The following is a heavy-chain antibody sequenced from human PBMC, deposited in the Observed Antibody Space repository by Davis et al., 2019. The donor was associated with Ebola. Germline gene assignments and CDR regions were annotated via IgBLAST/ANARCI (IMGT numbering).Heavy chain of an antibody. CDR3: ARDYYYGSGRSRGYYYGMDV. D-gene: IGHD3-10*01. V-gene: IGHV3-13*01. Sequence: PGGSLRLSCAASGFTFSSYDMHWVRQATGKGLEWVSAIGTAGDTYYPGSVKGRFTISRENAKNSLYLQMNSLRAGDTAVYYCARDYYYGSGRSRGYYYGMDVWGKGTTVTVSS. CDR1: GFTFSSYD. CDR2: IGTAGDT. J-gene: IGHJ6*04.